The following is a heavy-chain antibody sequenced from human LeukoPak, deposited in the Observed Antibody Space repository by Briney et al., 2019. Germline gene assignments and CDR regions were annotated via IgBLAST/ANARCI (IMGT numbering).Heavy chain of an antibody. Sequence: GGSLRLSCAASGITFSSYAMSWVRQAPGKGLEWVSAISGSGGSTYYADSVKGRFTLSRDNSKNTLYLQMHSLRAEDTAVYYCAKDEQHQLALYYFDYWGQGTLVTVSS. CDR3: AKDEQHQLALYYFDY. CDR2: ISGSGGST. CDR1: GITFSSYA. V-gene: IGHV3-23*01. J-gene: IGHJ4*02. D-gene: IGHD6-13*01.